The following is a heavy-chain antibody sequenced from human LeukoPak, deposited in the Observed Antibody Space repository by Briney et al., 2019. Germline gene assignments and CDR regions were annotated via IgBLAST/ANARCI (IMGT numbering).Heavy chain of an antibody. D-gene: IGHD4-17*01. J-gene: IGHJ4*02. CDR1: GFTSRNSV. Sequence: GGSLRLSCVVSGFTSRNSVMSWVRQPPGKGLEWVSSSDTDGDTQYADSVKGRFTISRDNAKNSLYLQMNSLRAEDTAVYYCARGTTVTRVRGPFDYWGQGTLVTVSS. CDR3: ARGTTVTRVRGPFDY. V-gene: IGHV3-21*01. CDR2: SDTDGDT.